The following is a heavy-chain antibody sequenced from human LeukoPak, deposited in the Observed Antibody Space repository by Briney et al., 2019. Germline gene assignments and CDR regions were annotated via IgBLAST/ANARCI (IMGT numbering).Heavy chain of an antibody. CDR1: GFTFSSYG. CDR2: ISYDGSNK. CDR3: ATAEIGYSRD. D-gene: IGHD5-18*01. J-gene: IGHJ4*02. Sequence: GGSLRLSCAASGFTFSSYGMHWVRQAPGKGLEWVAVISYDGSNKYYADSVKGRFTISRDNSKNTLYLQMNSLRAEDTAVYYCATAEIGYSRDWGRGTLVTVSS. V-gene: IGHV3-30*03.